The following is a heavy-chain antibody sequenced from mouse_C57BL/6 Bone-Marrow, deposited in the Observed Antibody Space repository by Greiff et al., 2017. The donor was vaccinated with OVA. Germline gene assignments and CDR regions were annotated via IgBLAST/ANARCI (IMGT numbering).Heavy chain of an antibody. D-gene: IGHD2-5*01. CDR3: ARGGSNYWYFDV. CDR2: IYPGSGST. Sequence: QVQLQQSGAELVKPGASVKMSCKASGYTFTSYWITWVKQRPGQGLEWIGDIYPGSGSTNYNEKFKSKATLTVDTSSSTAYMQLSSLTSEDSAVYYCARGGSNYWYFDVWGTGTTVTVSS. V-gene: IGHV1-55*01. J-gene: IGHJ1*03. CDR1: GYTFTSYW.